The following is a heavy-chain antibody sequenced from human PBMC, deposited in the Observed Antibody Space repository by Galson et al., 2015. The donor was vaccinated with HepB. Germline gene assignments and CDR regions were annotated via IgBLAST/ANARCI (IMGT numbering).Heavy chain of an antibody. J-gene: IGHJ4*02. CDR2: INPSGGST. V-gene: IGHV1-46*01. CDR1: GYTFTSYY. Sequence: SVKVSCKASGYTFTSYYMHWVRQAPGQGLEWMGIINPSGGSTSYAQKFQGRVTMTRDTSTSTVYMELSSLRSEDTAVYYCARDKTTTVVHYYFDYWGQGTLVTVSS. CDR3: ARDKTTTVVHYYFDY. D-gene: IGHD4-23*01.